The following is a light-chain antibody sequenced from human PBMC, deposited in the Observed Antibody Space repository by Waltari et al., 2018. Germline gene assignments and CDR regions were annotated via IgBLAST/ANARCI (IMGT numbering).Light chain of an antibody. CDR1: QTVRTF. Sequence: SGRASQTVRTFLAWYQQKPGQAPRLLIFDASSRATGIPAKFRGSGSGTDFTLTVSNLEPEDFAVYYCQQRSNWPYTFGQGTRVDIK. CDR2: DAS. CDR3: QQRSNWPYT. J-gene: IGKJ2*01. V-gene: IGKV3-11*01.